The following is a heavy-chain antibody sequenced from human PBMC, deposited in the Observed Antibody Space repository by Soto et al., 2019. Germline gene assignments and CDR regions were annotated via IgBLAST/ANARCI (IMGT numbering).Heavy chain of an antibody. D-gene: IGHD6-6*01. CDR3: ARIGYSSSSFDY. V-gene: IGHV3-7*01. CDR2: LNQDGSHN. J-gene: IGHJ4*02. Sequence: GGSLRLSCAVSGFTLSNHWMSWVRQTPGKGLEWLANLNQDGSHNYFVDSVKGRFTISRDNARNSLYLQMNGLRAEDTAVYYCARIGYSSSSFDYWGQGTLVTVSS. CDR1: GFTLSNHW.